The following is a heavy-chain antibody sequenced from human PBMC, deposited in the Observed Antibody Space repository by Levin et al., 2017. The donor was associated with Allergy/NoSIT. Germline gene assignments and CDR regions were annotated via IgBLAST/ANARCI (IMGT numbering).Heavy chain of an antibody. CDR2: ISASGDGT. V-gene: IGHV3-23*01. CDR3: AKGGHPDSKSSGEFDY. J-gene: IGHJ4*02. D-gene: IGHD3-10*01. Sequence: ETLSLTCAASGFTFSSYAMSWVRQSPGKGLEWVSLISASGDGTYYADSVKGRFTISRDNSKNTLFLQMNSLRAEETAVYHCAKGGHPDSKSSGEFDYWGQGTLVTVSS. CDR1: GFTFSSYA.